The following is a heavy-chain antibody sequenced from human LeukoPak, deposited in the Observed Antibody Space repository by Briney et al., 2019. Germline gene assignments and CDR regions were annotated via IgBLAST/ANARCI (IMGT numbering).Heavy chain of an antibody. V-gene: IGHV3-23*01. Sequence: GGSLRLSCAASGFTFSNYAMKWGGQSPGKGLGWVSRFSGGGSGGSTYYADSVKGRFTVSRDNSKNTLYLQMNSLRAEDTAVYYCAKDTSFGGYFDYWGQGTLVTVSS. CDR2: FSGGGSGGST. J-gene: IGHJ4*02. CDR3: AKDTSFGGYFDY. CDR1: GFTFSNYA. D-gene: IGHD4-23*01.